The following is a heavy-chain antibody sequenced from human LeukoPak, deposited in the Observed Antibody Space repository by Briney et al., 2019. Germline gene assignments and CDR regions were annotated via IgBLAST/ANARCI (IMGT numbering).Heavy chain of an antibody. Sequence: GGTLRLSCAASGFTFSSYDMHWVRQTTGKGLEWVSAIGTAGDTYYPGSVKGRFTISRENAKNSLYLQMNSLRAGDTAVYYCARGDSSGYQRNTKLDYWGQGTLVTVSS. CDR3: ARGDSSGYQRNTKLDY. CDR1: GFTFSSYD. D-gene: IGHD3-22*01. CDR2: IGTAGDT. J-gene: IGHJ4*02. V-gene: IGHV3-13*01.